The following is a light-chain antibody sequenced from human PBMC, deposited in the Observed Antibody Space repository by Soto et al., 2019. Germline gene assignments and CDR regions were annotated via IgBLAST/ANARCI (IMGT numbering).Light chain of an antibody. CDR3: SSYTSSSTGVV. V-gene: IGLV2-14*01. CDR2: EVS. J-gene: IGLJ2*01. Sequence: QSALTQPASVSGSPGQSITISCTGTSSDVGGYNYVSWYQQHPGKAPKLMIYEVSNRPSGFSNRFSGSKSGNTASLTISGLQAEDEADYYCSSYTSSSTGVVFGGGTKLTVL. CDR1: SSDVGGYNY.